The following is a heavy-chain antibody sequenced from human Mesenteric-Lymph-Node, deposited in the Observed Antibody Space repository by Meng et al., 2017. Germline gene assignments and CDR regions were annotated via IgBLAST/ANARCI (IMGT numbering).Heavy chain of an antibody. CDR3: AREMIVVVVIPHDAFDI. J-gene: IGHJ3*02. D-gene: IGHD3-22*01. CDR2: IYHSGST. Sequence: QGHARDAGPGLVKPSGTLSLHCAVSGGSISSSNWWSWVRQPPGKGLEWIGEIYHSGSTNYNPSLKSRVTISVDKSKDQFSLKLSSVTAADTAVYYCAREMIVVVVIPHDAFDIWGQGTMVTVSS. V-gene: IGHV4-4*02. CDR1: GGSISSSNW.